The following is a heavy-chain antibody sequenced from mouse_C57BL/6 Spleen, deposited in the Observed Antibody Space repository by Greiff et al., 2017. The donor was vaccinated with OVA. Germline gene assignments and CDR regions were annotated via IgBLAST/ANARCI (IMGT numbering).Heavy chain of an antibody. Sequence: VQLQQSGPELVKPGASVKISCKASGYSFTGYYMNWVKQSPEKSLEWIGEINPSTGGTTYNQKFKAKATLTVDKSSSTAYMQLKSLTSEDSAVYYCARSLYGKGYFDVWGTGTTVTVSS. CDR3: ARSLYGKGYFDV. CDR2: INPSTGGT. CDR1: GYSFTGYY. V-gene: IGHV1-42*01. D-gene: IGHD2-1*01. J-gene: IGHJ1*03.